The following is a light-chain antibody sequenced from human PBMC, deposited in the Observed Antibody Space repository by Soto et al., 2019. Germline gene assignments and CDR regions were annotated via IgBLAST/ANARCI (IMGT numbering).Light chain of an antibody. CDR2: DAS. CDR1: QSVSSSY. V-gene: IGKV3-20*01. J-gene: IGKJ4*01. CDR3: QQYGSSPLT. Sequence: EIVLTQSPGTLSLSPGERATLSCRASQSVSSSYLAWYQQKPGQAPRPLIYDASSRATRIPDRFSGGGSGTDFTLTISRLEPEDFAVYYCQQYGSSPLTFGGGTKVEI.